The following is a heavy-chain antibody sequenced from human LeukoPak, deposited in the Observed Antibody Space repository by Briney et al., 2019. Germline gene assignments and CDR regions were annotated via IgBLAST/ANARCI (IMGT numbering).Heavy chain of an antibody. Sequence: SVKVSCKASGGTFSSYAISWVRQAPGQGLEWMGGIIPIFGTANYAQKFQGRVTITADESTSTAYMELSSLRSEDTAVYYCAKDAGYCTNGVCASGNWFDPWGQGTLVTVSS. D-gene: IGHD2-8*01. V-gene: IGHV1-69*01. CDR3: AKDAGYCTNGVCASGNWFDP. CDR2: IIPIFGTA. J-gene: IGHJ5*02. CDR1: GGTFSSYA.